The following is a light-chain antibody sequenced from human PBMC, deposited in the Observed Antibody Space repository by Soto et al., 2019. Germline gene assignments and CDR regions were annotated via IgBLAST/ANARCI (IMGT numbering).Light chain of an antibody. CDR2: KAS. CDR3: QQYSAKWS. J-gene: IGKJ1*01. V-gene: IGKV1-5*03. Sequence: DIQMTQSPSTLSASVGDSVTITCRASESISSWLARFQQKPGKAPKLLIQKASILESGVPSRFSGSESGTEFTLTISSLQPDDFATYFCQQYSAKWSFGQGTKVEIK. CDR1: ESISSW.